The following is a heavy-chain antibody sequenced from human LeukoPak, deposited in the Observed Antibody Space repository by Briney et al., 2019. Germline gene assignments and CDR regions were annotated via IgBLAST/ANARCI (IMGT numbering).Heavy chain of an antibody. V-gene: IGHV3-53*01. J-gene: IGHJ4*02. D-gene: IGHD5-18*01. CDR2: IYSGGST. Sequence: PGGSLRLSCAASGFTVSSNYMSWVRQAPGKGLEWVSVIYSGGSTYYADSVKGRFTISRANSKNSLYLQMNSLRAEDTAVYYCARFHTAMATGFDYWGQGTLVTVSS. CDR3: ARFHTAMATGFDY. CDR1: GFTVSSNY.